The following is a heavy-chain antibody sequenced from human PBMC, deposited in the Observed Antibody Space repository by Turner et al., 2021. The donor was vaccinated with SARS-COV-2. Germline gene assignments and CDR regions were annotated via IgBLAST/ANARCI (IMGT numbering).Heavy chain of an antibody. CDR2: MHYSGHT. J-gene: IGHJ5*02. CDR3: ARPTSLRYDSSGYHGFDP. V-gene: IGHV4-39*02. D-gene: IGHD3-22*01. Sequence: QLQLQESGPRLVTPLETLSLNCSVPGGSITGRSYYWTWIGQAPGKGLEWIASMHYSGHTFYNPSLESRVTISVDTSENHVSLRVGSLTAADTAVYYCARPTSLRYDSSGYHGFDPWGQGTLVTVSS. CDR1: GGSITGRSYY.